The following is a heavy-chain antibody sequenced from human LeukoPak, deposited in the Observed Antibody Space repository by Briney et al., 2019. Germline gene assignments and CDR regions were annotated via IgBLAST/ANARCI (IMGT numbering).Heavy chain of an antibody. CDR3: VRRRYTSPWHFRPHKEDFDL. D-gene: IGHD1-1*01. CDR1: GYSFTSHW. J-gene: IGHJ2*01. V-gene: IGHV5-51*01. CDR2: IYPGDSDT. Sequence: GESLKISCKGSGYSFTSHWIGWGRQMPGKGLEWMGIIYPGDSDTRYSPSFRGQVTMSADKSIRPAYLQWSSLKASAPAMYYCVRRRYTSPWHFRPHKEDFDLWGRGTLVTVSS.